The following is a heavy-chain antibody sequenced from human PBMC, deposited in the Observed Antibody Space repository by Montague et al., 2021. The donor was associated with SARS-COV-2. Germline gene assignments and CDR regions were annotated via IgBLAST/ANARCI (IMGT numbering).Heavy chain of an antibody. V-gene: IGHV4-39*01. D-gene: IGHD3-10*01. J-gene: IGHJ3*02. Sequence: SETLSLTCTVSGGSFSSNSYYWVWIPQPPGKGLVWIGSNRYTGSYYYNPYLKSRVTISADTSKNQLSLKLNSVTAAATAVYYSARHITGSGYAFDIWGQGTMVTVSS. CDR2: NRYTGSY. CDR3: ARHITGSGYAFDI. CDR1: GGSFSSNSYY.